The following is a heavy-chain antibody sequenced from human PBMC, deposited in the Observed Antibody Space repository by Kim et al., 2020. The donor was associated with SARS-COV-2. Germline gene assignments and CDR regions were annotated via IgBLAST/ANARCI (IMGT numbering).Heavy chain of an antibody. CDR3: ARGFYSCYACGVFDI. CDR1: GFTFSSYS. Sequence: GGSLRLSCAASGFTFSSYSMNWVRQAPGKGLEWVSSISSSSSYIYYADSVKGRFTISRDNAKNSLYLQMNSLRAEDTAVYYCARGFYSCYACGVFDIWGQGTMVTVSS. V-gene: IGHV3-21*01. CDR2: ISSSSSYI. D-gene: IGHD2-2*01. J-gene: IGHJ3*02.